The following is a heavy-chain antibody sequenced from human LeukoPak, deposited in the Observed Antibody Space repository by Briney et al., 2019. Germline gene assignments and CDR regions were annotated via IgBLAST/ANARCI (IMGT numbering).Heavy chain of an antibody. V-gene: IGHV3-7*01. CDR2: IKQDGSEK. D-gene: IGHD2-2*01. Sequence: GGSLRLSCAASGFTSSSYWMSWVRQAPGNGLDWVANIKQDGSEKHYVDSVKGRFTIYRDNAKNSLYLQMNSLRAEETAVYYCARVGCDIVVVPAAWNGRGVSYYYYMDVWGKGTTVTVSS. J-gene: IGHJ6*03. CDR1: GFTSSSYW. CDR3: ARVGCDIVVVPAAWNGRGVSYYYYMDV.